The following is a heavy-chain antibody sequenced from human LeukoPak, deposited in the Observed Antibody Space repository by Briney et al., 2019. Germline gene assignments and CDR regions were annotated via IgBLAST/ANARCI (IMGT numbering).Heavy chain of an antibody. Sequence: LGGSLRLSCAASGFTFSSYSMNWVRQAPGQGLEWVSSISSSSSYIYYADSVKARFTISRDNAKNSLYLQMNSLRAEDTAVYYCARPRITIFGVVTNYYYYMDVWGKGTTVTVSS. CDR3: ARPRITIFGVVTNYYYYMDV. J-gene: IGHJ6*03. V-gene: IGHV3-21*01. CDR2: ISSSSSYI. D-gene: IGHD3-3*01. CDR1: GFTFSSYS.